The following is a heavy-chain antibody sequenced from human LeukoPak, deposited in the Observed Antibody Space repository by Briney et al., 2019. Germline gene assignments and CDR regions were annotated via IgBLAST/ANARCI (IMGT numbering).Heavy chain of an antibody. V-gene: IGHV2-70*11. CDR3: AQTMWFGELLDY. J-gene: IGHJ4*02. CDR1: GFSLSTSGMC. Sequence: SGPTLVNPTQTLTLTCTFSGFSLSTSGMCVSWIRQPPGKALEWLARIDWDDDKYYSTSLKTRLTISKDTSKNQVVLTMTNAYPVVTPTYYCAQTMWFGELLDYWGQGTLVTVSS. CDR2: IDWDDDK. D-gene: IGHD3-10*01.